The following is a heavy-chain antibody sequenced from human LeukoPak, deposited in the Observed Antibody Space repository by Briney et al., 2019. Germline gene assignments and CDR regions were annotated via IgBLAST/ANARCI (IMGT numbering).Heavy chain of an antibody. J-gene: IGHJ6*03. CDR1: GFTFSSYA. V-gene: IGHV3-30*04. Sequence: GGSLRLSCAASGFTFSSYAMHWVRQAPGKGLEWVAVISYDGSNKYYADSVKGRFTISRDNSKNTLYLQMNSLRAEDTAVYYCARSYRRYYYYYMDVWGKGTTVTVSS. CDR2: ISYDGSNK. CDR3: ARSYRRYYYYYMDV. D-gene: IGHD1-14*01.